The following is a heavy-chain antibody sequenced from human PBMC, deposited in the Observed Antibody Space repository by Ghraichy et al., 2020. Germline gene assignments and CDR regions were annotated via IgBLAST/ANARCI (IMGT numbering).Heavy chain of an antibody. V-gene: IGHV3-30*18. CDR2: ISSDGSKK. J-gene: IGHJ6*02. D-gene: IGHD3-22*01. Sequence: GGSLRLSCAASGFTFSSYGMHWVRQAPGKGLEWVAVISSDGSKKNYADSVKGRFTISRDNSKNTLYVQMNSLRAEDTAVYYCAKERDTSGYYSFRGDYYGMDVWGQGTTVTVSS. CDR3: AKERDTSGYYSFRGDYYGMDV. CDR1: GFTFSSYG.